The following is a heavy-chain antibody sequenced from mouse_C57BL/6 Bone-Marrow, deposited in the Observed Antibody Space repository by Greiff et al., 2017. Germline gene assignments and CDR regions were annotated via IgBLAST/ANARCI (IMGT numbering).Heavy chain of an antibody. CDR3: ARSYYGSSYDAMDY. D-gene: IGHD1-1*01. V-gene: IGHV5-17*01. Sequence: EVHLVESGGGLVKPGGSLKLSCAASGFTFSDYGMHWVRQAPEKGLEWVAYISSGSSTIYYADTVKGRFTISRDNAKNTLFLQMNSLRSEDTAMYYCARSYYGSSYDAMDYWGQGTSVTVSS. CDR2: ISSGSSTI. CDR1: GFTFSDYG. J-gene: IGHJ4*01.